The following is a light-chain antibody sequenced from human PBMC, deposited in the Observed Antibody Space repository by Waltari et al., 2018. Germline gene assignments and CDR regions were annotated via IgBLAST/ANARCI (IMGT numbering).Light chain of an antibody. Sequence: IQMTQSHSSVCTYVGDRLTISCRASQGIGTSLAWYQQKPGNAPQLLIFAASTLQSGVPSRFSGSGSGTDFTLTINGLQPEDFATYYCQQAGSFPFTFGPGTKVDFK. CDR2: AAS. CDR3: QQAGSFPFT. CDR1: QGIGTS. J-gene: IGKJ3*01. V-gene: IGKV1D-12*01.